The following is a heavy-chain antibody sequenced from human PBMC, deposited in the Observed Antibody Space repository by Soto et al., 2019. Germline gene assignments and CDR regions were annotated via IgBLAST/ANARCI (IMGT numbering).Heavy chain of an antibody. Sequence: QVQLVQSGAEVKKPGSSVKVSCKAPGGTFSSYSINWVRQAPGQGLEWMGEIIPIFGTANYAQKVQGRVTITADESTSTAYRELSSLRSEDTVVYYCARDGGRHSGGIDYWGQGTLVTVSS. CDR1: GGTFSSYS. CDR2: IIPIFGTA. J-gene: IGHJ4*02. CDR3: ARDGGRHSGGIDY. V-gene: IGHV1-69*01. D-gene: IGHD1-26*01.